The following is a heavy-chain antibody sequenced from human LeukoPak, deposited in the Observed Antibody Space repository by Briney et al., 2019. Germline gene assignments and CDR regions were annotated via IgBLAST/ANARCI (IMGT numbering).Heavy chain of an antibody. Sequence: GESLKISRKVSGYSFTSYCIGWVRQMPGKGLEWMGIIYPGDSGPTYSPSFQGQVTISVDKSINTAYLQWSSLQASDTAMYYCGMSGDRVPLQDDVSNVWGQGTMVTVST. J-gene: IGHJ3*01. D-gene: IGHD1-26*01. CDR3: GMSGDRVPLQDDVSNV. V-gene: IGHV5-51*01. CDR2: IYPGDSGP. CDR1: GYSFTSYC.